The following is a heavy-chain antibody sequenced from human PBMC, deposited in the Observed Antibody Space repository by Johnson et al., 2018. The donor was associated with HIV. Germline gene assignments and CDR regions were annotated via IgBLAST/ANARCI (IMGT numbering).Heavy chain of an antibody. CDR1: GFTFSSYG. CDR2: ISYDGSNK. Sequence: QVQLVESGGGVVQPGGSLRLSCAASGFTFSSYGMHWVRQAPGKGLEWVAVISYDGSNKYYADSVKGRFTISRDNSKNTLYLQMNSLRAEDTAVYYCARDNIVLIVGGAFDIWGQGTMVTVSS. V-gene: IGHV3-30*19. CDR3: ARDNIVLIVGGAFDI. D-gene: IGHD2-8*01. J-gene: IGHJ3*02.